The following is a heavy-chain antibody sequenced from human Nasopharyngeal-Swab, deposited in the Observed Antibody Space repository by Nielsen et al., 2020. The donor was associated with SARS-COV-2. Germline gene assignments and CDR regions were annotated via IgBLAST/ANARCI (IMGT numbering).Heavy chain of an antibody. CDR2: INPSGGST. J-gene: IGHJ3*02. Sequence: ASVKVSCKASGYSFISYYMHWVRQAPGQGLEWMGIINPSGGSTSYAQKFQGRVTMTRDTSTSTVYMEMSSLRYEDTAVYYCARERGYCSGGSCYSKRDAFDIWGQGTMVTVSS. CDR1: GYSFISYY. D-gene: IGHD2-15*01. CDR3: ARERGYCSGGSCYSKRDAFDI. V-gene: IGHV1-46*01.